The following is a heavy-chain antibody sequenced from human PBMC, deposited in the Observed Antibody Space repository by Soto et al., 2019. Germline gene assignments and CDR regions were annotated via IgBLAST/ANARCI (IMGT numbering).Heavy chain of an antibody. Sequence: EVRLLESGGGLVQPGGSLRLSCAASGFTFSTYAMYWVRQAPGKGLEWVSGISGSGDSTYYADSVKGRFTVSRDNSKNTLYLQMNSLRAEDTAVFYCAKERSSGWSFDYWGQGTLVTVSS. V-gene: IGHV3-23*01. D-gene: IGHD6-19*01. CDR1: GFTFSTYA. J-gene: IGHJ4*02. CDR2: ISGSGDST. CDR3: AKERSSGWSFDY.